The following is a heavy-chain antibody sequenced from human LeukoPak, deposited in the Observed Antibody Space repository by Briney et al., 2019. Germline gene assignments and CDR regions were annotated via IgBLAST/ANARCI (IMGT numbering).Heavy chain of an antibody. CDR3: ARQPTAMVSPYYFDY. D-gene: IGHD5-18*01. V-gene: IGHV4-34*01. CDR1: GASFSGYY. J-gene: IGHJ4*02. CDR2: INHSGST. Sequence: KPSQTLSLTCAVDGASFSGYYWSWVRQPPGKGLEWLGEINHSGSTNYNPSLKSRVTISVDTSKNQFSLKLSSVTAADTAVYYCARQPTAMVSPYYFDYWGQGTLVTVSS.